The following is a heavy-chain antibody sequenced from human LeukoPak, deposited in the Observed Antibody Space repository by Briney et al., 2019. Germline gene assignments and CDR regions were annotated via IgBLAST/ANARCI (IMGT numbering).Heavy chain of an antibody. CDR1: GGSISSYY. J-gene: IGHJ4*02. D-gene: IGHD5-24*01. CDR2: IDYSGST. Sequence: SETLSLTCTVSGGSISSYYWSWIRQPPGKGLEYIGYIDYSGSTNYNPPLKSRVTISVDRSKNQFSLKVSSVTAADTAVYYCARSEMGGYTFDHWGQGTLVTVPS. CDR3: ARSEMGGYTFDH. V-gene: IGHV4-59*01.